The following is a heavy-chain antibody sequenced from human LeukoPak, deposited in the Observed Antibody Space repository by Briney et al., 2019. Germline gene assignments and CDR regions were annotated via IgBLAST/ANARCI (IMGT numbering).Heavy chain of an antibody. CDR3: ARDRGSSSWYYYYYGMDV. CDR2: IYYSGST. CDR1: GGSISSGGYY. D-gene: IGHD6-13*01. V-gene: IGHV4-31*11. Sequence: PSETLSLTCAVSGGSISSGGYYWSWIRQHPGKGLEWIGYIYYSGSTYYNPSLKSRVTISVDTSKNQFSLKLSSVTAADTAVYYCARDRGSSSWYYYYYGMDVWGQGTTVTVSS. J-gene: IGHJ6*02.